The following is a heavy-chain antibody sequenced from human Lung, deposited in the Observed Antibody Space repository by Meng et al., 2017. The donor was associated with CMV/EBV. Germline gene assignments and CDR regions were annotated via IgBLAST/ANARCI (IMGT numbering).Heavy chain of an antibody. CDR3: VKGTGPAAIYYHGMDV. CDR2: ITGSGSST. J-gene: IGHJ6*02. Sequence: SCVASGFTFDNYAMSWVRQAPGKGLEWVSGITGSGSSTYYADSVKGRFTISRDNSKNMLYLQVNSLRAEDTAVYCCVKGTGPAAIYYHGMDVWGQGTXVTVSS. CDR1: GFTFDNYA. V-gene: IGHV3-23*01. D-gene: IGHD2-2*01.